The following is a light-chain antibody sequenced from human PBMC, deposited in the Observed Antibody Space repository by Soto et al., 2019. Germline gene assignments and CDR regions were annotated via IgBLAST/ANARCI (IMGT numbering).Light chain of an antibody. CDR3: QQYVSSPWT. V-gene: IGKV1-5*01. CDR1: QSISNW. CDR2: DAS. Sequence: DIQMTQSPSTLSASVGDRVTITCRASQSISNWLAWYQQKPGKAPNLLISDASSLESGVPSRFSGSGSGTEFTLTITSLQPDDLATYYCQQYVSSPWTFGQGTKVDIK. J-gene: IGKJ1*01.